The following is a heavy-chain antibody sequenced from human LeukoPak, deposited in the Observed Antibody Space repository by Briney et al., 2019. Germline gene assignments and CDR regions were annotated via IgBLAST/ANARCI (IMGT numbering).Heavy chain of an antibody. Sequence: SETLSLTCTVSGGSISSSSYYWGWIRQPPGKGLEWIGSIYYSGSTYYNPSLKSRVTISVDTSKNQFSLKLSSVTAADTAVYYCARVGLTGYYRGAFDIWGQGTMVTVSS. CDR1: GGSISSSSYY. V-gene: IGHV4-39*07. CDR2: IYYSGST. D-gene: IGHD3-9*01. J-gene: IGHJ3*02. CDR3: ARVGLTGYYRGAFDI.